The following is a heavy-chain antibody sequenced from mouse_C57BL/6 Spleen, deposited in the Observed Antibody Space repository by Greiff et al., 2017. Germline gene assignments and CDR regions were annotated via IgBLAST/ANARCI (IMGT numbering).Heavy chain of an antibody. CDR1: GYTFTDYT. CDR2: IYPSDGST. D-gene: IGHD2-5*01. V-gene: IGHV1-78*01. CDR3: AGDYSNYGWFAY. J-gene: IGHJ3*01. Sequence: QVQLQQSDAELVKPGASVKISCKVSGYTFTDYTIHWMKQRPEQGLEWIGYIYPSDGSTKYNEKFKGKATLTADKSSSTSYMQLNSLTSEDSAVYFCAGDYSNYGWFAYWGQGTLVTVSA.